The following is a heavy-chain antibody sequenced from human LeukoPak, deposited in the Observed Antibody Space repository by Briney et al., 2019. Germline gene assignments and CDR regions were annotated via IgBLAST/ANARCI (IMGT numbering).Heavy chain of an antibody. CDR3: ARRTAAGNYFDY. Sequence: PSETLSLTCTVSGGSISSYYWSWIRQPPGKGLEWIGYIYYSGSTNYNPSLKSRVTISVDTSKNQFSLKLSSVTAADTVVYYCARRTAAGNYFDYWGQGTLVTVSS. V-gene: IGHV4-59*08. CDR1: GGSISSYY. J-gene: IGHJ4*02. D-gene: IGHD6-13*01. CDR2: IYYSGST.